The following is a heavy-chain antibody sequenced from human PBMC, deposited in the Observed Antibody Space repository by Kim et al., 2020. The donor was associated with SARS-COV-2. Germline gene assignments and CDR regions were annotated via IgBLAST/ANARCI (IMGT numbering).Heavy chain of an antibody. CDR3: ARACDQNFDF. V-gene: IGHV1-46*01. J-gene: IGHJ4*02. CDR1: GYTFTSYW. D-gene: IGHD2-21*01. Sequence: ASVKVSCKASGYTFTSYWIHWVRQAPGQGLEWMGMINPRSANTRYAQNFQGRVTTTSDTSTSTAYMEMSSLRPEDTAVYYCARACDQNFDFWVQGTLVTV. CDR2: INPRSANT.